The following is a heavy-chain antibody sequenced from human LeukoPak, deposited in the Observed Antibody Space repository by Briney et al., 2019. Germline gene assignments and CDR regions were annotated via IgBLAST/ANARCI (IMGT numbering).Heavy chain of an antibody. CDR1: GFTFSSYA. CDR3: ARDLGRHDDYGGNPMDY. V-gene: IGHV3-30-3*01. CDR2: ISYDGSNK. D-gene: IGHD4-23*01. J-gene: IGHJ4*02. Sequence: PGRSLILSCAASGFTFSSYAMHWVRQAPGKGLEWVAVISYDGSNKYYADSVKGRFTISRDNSKNTLYLQMNSLRAEDTAVYYCARDLGRHDDYGGNPMDYRGQGTLVTVSS.